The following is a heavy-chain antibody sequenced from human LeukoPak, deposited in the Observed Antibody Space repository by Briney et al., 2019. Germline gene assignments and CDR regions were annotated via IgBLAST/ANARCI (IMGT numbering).Heavy chain of an antibody. CDR2: IYPGDSDT. CDR1: GYTFTSYW. J-gene: IGHJ4*02. CDR3: ARSSTIAVAEIYFDY. Sequence: GESLKISCKGSGYTFTSYWIGWVRQMPGKGLEWMGIIYPGDSDTRYSPSFQGHVTISAASSINTAYLQWTSLKASDTAMYYCARSSTIAVAEIYFDYWGQGTLVTVSS. V-gene: IGHV5-51*01. D-gene: IGHD6-19*01.